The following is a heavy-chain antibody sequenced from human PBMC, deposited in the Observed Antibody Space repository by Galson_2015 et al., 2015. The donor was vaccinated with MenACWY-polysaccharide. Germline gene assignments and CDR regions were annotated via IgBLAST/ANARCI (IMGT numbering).Heavy chain of an antibody. CDR2: ISDTGTNT. V-gene: IGHV3-23*01. CDR1: GFSFSSYG. J-gene: IGHJ4*02. CDR3: AVRTTSNSFDH. Sequence: SLRLSCAASGFSFSSYGMIWVRQPPGKGLEWVSYISDTGTNTRHADSVEGRFSISRDNSKNTLYLQMNGLGAQDTAVYYCAVRTTSNSFDHWGQGTLVTVSS. D-gene: IGHD1-7*01.